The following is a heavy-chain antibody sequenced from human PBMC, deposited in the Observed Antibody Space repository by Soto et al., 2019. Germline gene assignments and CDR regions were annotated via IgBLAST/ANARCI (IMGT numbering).Heavy chain of an antibody. J-gene: IGHJ5*02. CDR3: ARERELRYFDWLLPTYNWFDP. Sequence: ASVKVSCKASGYTFTSYDINWVRQATGQGLEWMGWMNPNSGNTGYAQKFQGRVTMTRDTSISTAYMELSSLRSEDTAVYYCARERELRYFDWLLPTYNWFDPWGQGTLVTVSS. CDR2: MNPNSGNT. D-gene: IGHD3-9*01. V-gene: IGHV1-8*01. CDR1: GYTFTSYD.